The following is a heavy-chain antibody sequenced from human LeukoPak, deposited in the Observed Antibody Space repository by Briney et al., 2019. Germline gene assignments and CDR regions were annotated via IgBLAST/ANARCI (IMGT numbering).Heavy chain of an antibody. D-gene: IGHD2-15*01. CDR1: GFTFSDYY. Sequence: GGSLRLSCAASGFTFSDYYMSWIRQAPGKGLEWVSSITISGSSTYNADSEKGRFTISRDNAKNSLYLQMNSLRAEDTAVYYCARGSVVAANFDFWGQGTLVTVSS. V-gene: IGHV3-11*01. CDR2: ITISGSST. CDR3: ARGSVVAANFDF. J-gene: IGHJ4*02.